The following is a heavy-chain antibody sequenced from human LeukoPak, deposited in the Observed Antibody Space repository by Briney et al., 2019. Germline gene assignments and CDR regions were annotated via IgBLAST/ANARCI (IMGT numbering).Heavy chain of an antibody. J-gene: IGHJ4*02. V-gene: IGHV3-7*05. D-gene: IGHD6-13*01. CDR1: GFIFSTSW. CDR3: ARIGSIGAAAPFDY. Sequence: PGGSLRLSCAASGFIFSTSWMSWVSQAPGKGLEWVANIKQDGSEKYYVDSVKGRFTISRDNAKKSLFLQINILRAEDTAVYYCARIGSIGAAAPFDYWGQGTLVTVSS. CDR2: IKQDGSEK.